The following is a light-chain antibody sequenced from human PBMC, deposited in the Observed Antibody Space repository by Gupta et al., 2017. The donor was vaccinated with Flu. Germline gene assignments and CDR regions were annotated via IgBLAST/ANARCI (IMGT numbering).Light chain of an antibody. Sequence: QSALTQPASLSGSPGQSITISCTGTSSDVGGYNYVSWYQQHPGKAPKLMIYEVSNRPSGVSNRFSGSESGNTASLTISGLQAEDEADYYCSSYTSSSTLVFGGGTKLTVL. CDR2: EVS. J-gene: IGLJ3*02. CDR3: SSYTSSSTLV. CDR1: SSDVGGYNY. V-gene: IGLV2-14*01.